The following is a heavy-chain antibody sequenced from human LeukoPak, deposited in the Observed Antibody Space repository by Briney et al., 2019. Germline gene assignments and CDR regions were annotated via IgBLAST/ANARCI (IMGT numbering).Heavy chain of an antibody. Sequence: GGSLRLSCAASGFTFSSYWMHWVRQAPGKGLVWVSRINSDGSSTSYADSVKGRFTISRDNAKNTLYLQMNSLRAEDTAVYYCAKGRGTMIVVVIPPHYWGQGTLVTVSS. D-gene: IGHD3-22*01. CDR3: AKGRGTMIVVVIPPHY. V-gene: IGHV3-74*01. CDR1: GFTFSSYW. CDR2: INSDGSST. J-gene: IGHJ4*02.